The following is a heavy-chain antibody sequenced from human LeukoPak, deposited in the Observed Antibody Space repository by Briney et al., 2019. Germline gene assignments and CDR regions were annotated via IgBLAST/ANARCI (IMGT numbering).Heavy chain of an antibody. CDR3: ARGPGNYGDYVGYYGMDV. CDR2: IYSGGST. J-gene: IGHJ6*02. CDR1: GFTVSSNY. D-gene: IGHD4-17*01. V-gene: IGHV3-66*02. Sequence: GGSLRLSCAASGFTVSSNYMSWVRQATGKGLEWVSVIYSGGSTYYADSVKGRFTISRDNSKNTLYLQMNSLRAEDTAVYYCARGPGNYGDYVGYYGMDVWGQGTTVTVSS.